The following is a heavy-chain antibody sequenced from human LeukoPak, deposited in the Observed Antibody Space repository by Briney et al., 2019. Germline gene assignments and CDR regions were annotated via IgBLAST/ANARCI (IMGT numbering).Heavy chain of an antibody. D-gene: IGHD3-10*01. J-gene: IGHJ6*03. V-gene: IGHV3-20*04. Sequence: GGSLRLSCAASGFTFDDFGMSWVRQAPGKGLEWVSGINWNCASTGYADSVKGRFTISRDNAKNSLYLQMNSLRAEDTALYYCARRVDGSGRYRGYYYYYMDVWGTGTTVTISS. CDR3: ARRVDGSGRYRGYYYYYMDV. CDR1: GFTFDDFG. CDR2: INWNCAST.